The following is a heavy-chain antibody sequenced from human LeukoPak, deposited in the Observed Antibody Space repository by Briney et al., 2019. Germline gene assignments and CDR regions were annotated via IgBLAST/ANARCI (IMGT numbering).Heavy chain of an antibody. V-gene: IGHV4-59*01. D-gene: IGHD6-19*01. CDR2: IYYSGST. Sequence: SETLSLTCTVSGGSISSYYWSWIRQPPGKGLEWIGYIYYSGSTNYNPSLKSRVTISVDTSKNQFSLKLSSVTAADTAVYYCARAWHSSYSSGLVYYYYYYMDVWGKGTTVTVSS. J-gene: IGHJ6*03. CDR1: GGSISSYY. CDR3: ARAWHSSYSSGLVYYYYYYMDV.